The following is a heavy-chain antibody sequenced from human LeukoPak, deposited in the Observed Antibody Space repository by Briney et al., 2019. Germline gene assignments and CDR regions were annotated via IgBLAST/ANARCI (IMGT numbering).Heavy chain of an antibody. D-gene: IGHD3-16*01. CDR1: GFTFSSYA. CDR3: ARGGHWAKDYYYGMDV. Sequence: PGRSLRLSCAASGFTFSSYAMHWVRQAPGKGLEWVAVISYDGSNKYYADSVKGRFTISRDNSKNTLYLQMNILRAEDTAVYYCARGGHWAKDYYYGMDVWGQGTTVTVSS. CDR2: ISYDGSNK. J-gene: IGHJ6*02. V-gene: IGHV3-30-3*01.